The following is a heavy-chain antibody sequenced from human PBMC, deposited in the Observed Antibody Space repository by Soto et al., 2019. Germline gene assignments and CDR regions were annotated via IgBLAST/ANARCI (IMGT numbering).Heavy chain of an antibody. J-gene: IGHJ6*02. CDR1: GGSISSGGYY. V-gene: IGHV4-31*03. CDR3: AVAGTDYYYYGMDV. Sequence: SETLSLTCTVSGGSISSGGYYWSWIRQHPGKGLEWIGYIYYSGSTYYNPSLKSRVTISVDTSKNQFSLKLSSVTAADTVVYYCAVAGTDYYYYGMDVWGQGTTVTVSS. CDR2: IYYSGST. D-gene: IGHD6-19*01.